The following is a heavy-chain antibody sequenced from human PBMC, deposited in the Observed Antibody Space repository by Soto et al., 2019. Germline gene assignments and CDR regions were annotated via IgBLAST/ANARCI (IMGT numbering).Heavy chain of an antibody. V-gene: IGHV1-69*12. CDR3: ARDLLVFGYTYGDV. D-gene: IGHD3-10*02. J-gene: IGHJ6*01. CDR1: GGTFSNYA. Sequence: QVQLVQSGAEVKKPGSSVKVSCKASGGTFSNYALISWVRQAPGQGLEWMGGIIPIDATVNYAQKFQGRITITADESTITAYMDLGSLRSEDTAVYYCARDLLVFGYTYGDVWGQGTTVTVSS. CDR2: IIPIDATV.